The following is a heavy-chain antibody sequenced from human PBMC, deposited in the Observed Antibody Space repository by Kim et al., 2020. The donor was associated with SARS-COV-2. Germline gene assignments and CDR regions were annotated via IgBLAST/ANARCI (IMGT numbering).Heavy chain of an antibody. CDR2: INPHSGGT. J-gene: IGHJ6*03. CDR1: GYTFIGYY. V-gene: IGHV1-2*06. D-gene: IGHD3-9*01. CDR3: AREPPYYDILTGYPTDYYYRYREV. Sequence: ASVKVSCKASGYTFIGYYMHWVRQAPGQGLEWMGRINPHSGGTNYAQKSQGRVTMTRDTSISTASMQLSRLRSDDTAVYYCAREPPYYDILTGYPTDYYYRYREVWGRGTAHTV.